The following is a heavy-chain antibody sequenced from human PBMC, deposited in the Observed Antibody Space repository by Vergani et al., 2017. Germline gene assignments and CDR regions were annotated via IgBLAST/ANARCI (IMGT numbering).Heavy chain of an antibody. CDR2: ISHSGST. CDR1: DGSFNDYY. D-gene: IGHD4-23*01. V-gene: IGHV4-34*01. CDR3: ASYRGPYYGGSFDY. J-gene: IGHJ4*02. Sequence: QVQLQQWGAGLLKPSETLSLTCAVYDGSFNDYYWSWIRQPPGKGLEWIGEISHSGSTNYNPSLKSRVTISIATSKNQFSLKLNSVTAADTAVYYCASYRGPYYGGSFDYWGQGTLVTVSS.